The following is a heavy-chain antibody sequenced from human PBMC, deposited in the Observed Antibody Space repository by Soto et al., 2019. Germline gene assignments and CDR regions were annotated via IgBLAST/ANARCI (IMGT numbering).Heavy chain of an antibody. Sequence: ASVKVSCKASGYTLTSYGISWVRQAPGEGLEWMGWISAYNGNTNYAQKLQGRVTMTTDTSTSTAYMELRSLRSDDTAVYYCARDRGADYDILTCETTTFVYWGQGTLVTVSS. CDR1: GYTLTSYG. D-gene: IGHD3-9*01. CDR2: ISAYNGNT. J-gene: IGHJ4*02. CDR3: ARDRGADYDILTCETTTFVY. V-gene: IGHV1-18*01.